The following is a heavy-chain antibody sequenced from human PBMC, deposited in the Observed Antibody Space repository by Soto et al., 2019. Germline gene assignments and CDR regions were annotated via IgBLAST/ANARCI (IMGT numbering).Heavy chain of an antibody. V-gene: IGHV4-59*08. D-gene: IGHD3-22*01. CDR3: TTEAYDNSGSLAFDI. CDR1: GCSITNYY. J-gene: IGHJ3*02. CDR2: IFHTGTT. Sequence: SETLSLTFTVSGCSITNYYYSWIRQPPGKGLEWIGYIFHTGTTSYNPSLKSRVTLSVDTSQSQFSLKLNSVTAADTAVYYCTTEAYDNSGSLAFDIWGPGTLVT.